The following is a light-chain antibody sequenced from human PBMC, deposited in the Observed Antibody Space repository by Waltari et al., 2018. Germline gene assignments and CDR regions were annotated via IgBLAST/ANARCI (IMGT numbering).Light chain of an antibody. V-gene: IGKV3-15*01. J-gene: IGKJ3*01. CDR1: QSISNT. CDR2: ATS. Sequence: EIVMTQSPATLSVSPGGRATLSCRASQSISNTLAWYQQKPGQAPRLLVYATSARATGVPARFSGSGSGTEFTLTINSLQSEDFAVYYCQQYSDWPPGTFGPGTKVDIK. CDR3: QQYSDWPPGT.